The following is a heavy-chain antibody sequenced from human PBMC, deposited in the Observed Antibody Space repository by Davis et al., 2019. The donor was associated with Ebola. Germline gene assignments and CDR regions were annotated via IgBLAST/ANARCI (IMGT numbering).Heavy chain of an antibody. CDR1: GFTFSSYA. J-gene: IGHJ6*02. V-gene: IGHV3-30-3*01. CDR3: ASHSSHYYYYGMDV. CDR2: ISYDGSNK. D-gene: IGHD3-22*01. Sequence: GESLKISCAASGFTFSSYAMHWVRQAPGKGLEWVAVISYDGSNKYYADSVKGRFTISRDDSKNTLYLQMNSLRAEDTALYYCASHSSHYYYYGMDVWGQGTTVTVSS.